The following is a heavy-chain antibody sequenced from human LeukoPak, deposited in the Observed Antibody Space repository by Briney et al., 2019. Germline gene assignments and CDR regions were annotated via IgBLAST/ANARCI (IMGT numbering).Heavy chain of an antibody. D-gene: IGHD4-11*01. Sequence: GGSLRLSCAASGFTFSSYAMSWVRQAPGKGLEWVSLVRSKSFGERKEYAASVTGRFTVSRDDSNTIAYLQMNDLKTDDTAIYYCSRSSTEPGAKYYFDNWGQGTLVTVSS. CDR1: GFTFSSYA. CDR2: VRSKSFGERK. V-gene: IGHV3-49*04. J-gene: IGHJ4*02. CDR3: SRSSTEPGAKYYFDN.